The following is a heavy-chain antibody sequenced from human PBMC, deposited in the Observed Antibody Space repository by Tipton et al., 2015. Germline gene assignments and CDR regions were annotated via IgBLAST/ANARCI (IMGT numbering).Heavy chain of an antibody. J-gene: IGHJ5*02. CDR3: ARVVPGDWFDP. D-gene: IGHD3-10*01. Sequence: SLRLSCVASGFTFSRYAMTWVRQAPGKGLQWVPDISGSGGNTYYSDFVKGRFTISRDNSKNTLYLQMNSLRADDTAVYFCARVVPGDWFDPWGQGTLVTVSS. CDR1: GFTFSRYA. CDR2: ISGSGGNT. V-gene: IGHV3-23*01.